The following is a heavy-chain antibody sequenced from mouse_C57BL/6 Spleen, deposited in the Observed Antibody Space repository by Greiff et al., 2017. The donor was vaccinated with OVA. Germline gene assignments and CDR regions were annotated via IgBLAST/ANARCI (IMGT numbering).Heavy chain of an antibody. CDR3: ARGNDYDESYWYFDV. D-gene: IGHD2-4*01. J-gene: IGHJ1*03. V-gene: IGHV1-18*01. CDR1: GYTFTDYN. Sequence: VQLQQSGPELVKPGASVKIPCKASGYTFTDYNMDWVKQSHGKSLEWIGDINPNNGGTIYNQKFKGKATLTVDKSSSTAYMELRSLTSEDTAVDYCARGNDYDESYWYFDVWGTGTTVTVSS. CDR2: INPNNGGT.